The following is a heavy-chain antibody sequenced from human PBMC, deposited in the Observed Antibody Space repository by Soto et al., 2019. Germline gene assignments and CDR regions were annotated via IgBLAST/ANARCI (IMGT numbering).Heavy chain of an antibody. J-gene: IGHJ4*02. V-gene: IGHV1-46*01. D-gene: IGHD3-10*01. CDR2: INPSGGST. CDR1: GYTFTSYY. Sequence: EASVKVSCKASGYTFTSYYMHWVRQAPGQGLEWMGIINPSGGSTSYAQKFQGRVTMTRDTSTSAVYMELSSLRSEDTAVYYCARGGFGSTIGFSEDYFDYWGQGTLVTVSS. CDR3: ARGGFGSTIGFSEDYFDY.